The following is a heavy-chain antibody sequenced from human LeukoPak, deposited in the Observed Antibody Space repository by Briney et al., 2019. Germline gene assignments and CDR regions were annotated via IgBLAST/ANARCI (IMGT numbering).Heavy chain of an antibody. CDR1: GFTFEKYV. D-gene: IGHD2-15*01. J-gene: IGHJ4*02. CDR2: IYGSGVSI. CDR3: ARGALVVVAATRNDY. Sequence: GGSLRLSCVASGFTFEKYVMNWVRQAPGKGLEWLATIYGSGVSISYADSVKGRFTISRDNSNNTLYLQMNSLRAEDTAVYYCARGALVVVAATRNDYWGQGTLVTVSS. V-gene: IGHV3-23*01.